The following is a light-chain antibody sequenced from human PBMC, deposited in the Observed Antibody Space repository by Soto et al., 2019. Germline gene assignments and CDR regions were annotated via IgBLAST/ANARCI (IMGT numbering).Light chain of an antibody. J-gene: IGLJ2*01. CDR3: CSFSSNPLV. CDR2: DIS. V-gene: IGLV2-14*03. Sequence: QSALTQPASVSGSPGQSITISCTGASSDFGRNYVSWYQQQHPGKAPKLIIYDISNRPSGVSNRFSGSKFDNTASLTISGLEHEDESDYYCCSFSSNPLVFGGGTKVTVL. CDR1: SSDFGRNY.